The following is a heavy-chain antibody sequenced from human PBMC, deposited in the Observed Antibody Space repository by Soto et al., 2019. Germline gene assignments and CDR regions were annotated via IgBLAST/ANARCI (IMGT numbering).Heavy chain of an antibody. CDR2: INHSGST. CDR1: GGSFSGYY. D-gene: IGHD2-8*02. CDR3: ARDKITGLFDY. J-gene: IGHJ4*02. Sequence: QVQLQQWGAGLLKPSETLSLTCAVYGGSFSGYYWTWIRQPPGTGLEWIGEINHSGSTNYNPSLKGRVTISVDTSKNQFSLKLTSVTAADTGVYYCARDKITGLFDYWGQGTLVTVSS. V-gene: IGHV4-34*01.